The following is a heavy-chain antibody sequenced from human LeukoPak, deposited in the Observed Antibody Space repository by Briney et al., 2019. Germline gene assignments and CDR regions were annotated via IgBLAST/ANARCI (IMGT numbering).Heavy chain of an antibody. CDR2: IIPIFGIA. CDR3: ARDSDYGGNLGY. V-gene: IGHV1-69*04. D-gene: IGHD4-23*01. J-gene: IGHJ4*02. CDR1: GGTFSSYA. Sequence: ASVKVSCKASGGTFSSYAISWVRQAPGQGLEWMGRIIPIFGIANYAQKFQGRVTITADKYTSTAYMELSSLRSEDTAVYYCARDSDYGGNLGYWGQGTLVTVSS.